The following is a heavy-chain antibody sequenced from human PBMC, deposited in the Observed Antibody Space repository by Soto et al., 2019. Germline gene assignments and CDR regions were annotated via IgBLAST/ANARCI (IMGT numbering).Heavy chain of an antibody. J-gene: IGHJ5*01. CDR1: GGSVTSGGYS. V-gene: IGHV4-30-2*01. Sequence: LSLTCAVIGGSVTSGGYSWSWVRQPPGKGLEWIVTSYYRGSTYYNPSLKSRIGTSLDWSKHQFSLNLDSMTAADTAVYYCARVAGDGWYDSWGQGTLVTVSS. CDR2: SYYRGST. CDR3: ARVAGDGWYDS.